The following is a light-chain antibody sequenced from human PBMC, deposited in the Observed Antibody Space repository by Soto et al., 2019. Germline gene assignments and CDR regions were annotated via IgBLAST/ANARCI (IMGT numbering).Light chain of an antibody. V-gene: IGKV1-5*03. Sequence: DIQMTQSPSTLSASVGDTVTITCRASQNINRGLAWYQQRPGKAPNLLIHKASSLEGGVPSRFSGSSSGTEFTLTISSLQPDDIATYFCLQYNVYPLTFGGGTKVEI. CDR3: LQYNVYPLT. CDR1: QNINRG. CDR2: KAS. J-gene: IGKJ4*01.